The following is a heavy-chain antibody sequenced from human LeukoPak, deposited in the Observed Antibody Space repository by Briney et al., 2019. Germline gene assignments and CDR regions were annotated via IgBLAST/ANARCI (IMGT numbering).Heavy chain of an antibody. J-gene: IGHJ4*02. Sequence: SVKVSCKASGGTISSYAISWVRQAPGQGLEWMGGIIPIFGTANYAQKFQGRVTMTTDTSTSTAYMELRSLRSDDTAVYYCARDRGITMIVVGLFDYWGQGTLVTVSS. V-gene: IGHV1-69*05. CDR3: ARDRGITMIVVGLFDY. CDR1: GGTISSYA. D-gene: IGHD3-22*01. CDR2: IIPIFGTA.